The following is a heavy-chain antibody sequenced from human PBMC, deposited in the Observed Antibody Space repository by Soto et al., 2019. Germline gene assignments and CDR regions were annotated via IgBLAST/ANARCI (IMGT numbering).Heavy chain of an antibody. CDR3: ARVSSRIAAAGSLVY. CDR2: INHSGST. CDR1: GGSFSGYY. Sequence: QVQLQQWGAGLLKPSETLSLTCAVYGGSFSGYYWSWIRQPPGKGLEWIGEINHSGSTNYNPSLKRRVTISVDTSKNQFSLKLSSVTAADTAVYYCARVSSRIAAAGSLVYWGQGTLVTVSS. V-gene: IGHV4-34*01. D-gene: IGHD6-13*01. J-gene: IGHJ4*02.